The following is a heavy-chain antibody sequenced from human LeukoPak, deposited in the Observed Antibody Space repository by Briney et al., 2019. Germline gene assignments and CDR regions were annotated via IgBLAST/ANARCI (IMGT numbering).Heavy chain of an antibody. CDR3: AREDWTQPYYYYYYMDV. Sequence: GSLRLSCAASGFTFSSYAMTWVRQAPGKGLEWVSAVSGSGGHTYYADSVKGRFTISRDNAKNSLYLQMNSLRAEDTAVYYGAREDWTQPYYYYYYMDVWGKGTTVTVSS. CDR2: VSGSGGHT. V-gene: IGHV3-21*01. D-gene: IGHD3/OR15-3a*01. CDR1: GFTFSSYA. J-gene: IGHJ6*03.